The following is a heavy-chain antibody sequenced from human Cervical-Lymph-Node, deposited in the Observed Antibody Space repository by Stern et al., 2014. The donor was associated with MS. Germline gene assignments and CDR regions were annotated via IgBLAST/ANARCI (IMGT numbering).Heavy chain of an antibody. V-gene: IGHV1-24*01. D-gene: IGHD2-21*02. CDR1: GYTLSELS. CDR3: TTHRGRVTYYYGMDV. Sequence: VQLVQSGAEVTKPGASVKVSCKVSGYTLSELSMHWVRQAPGKGLEWMGGFDPEHGETRYAQKCQGRVTMADDRSTDTAYMELSSLRSEDTAVYYCTTHRGRVTYYYGMDVWGQGTTVTVSS. J-gene: IGHJ6*02. CDR2: FDPEHGET.